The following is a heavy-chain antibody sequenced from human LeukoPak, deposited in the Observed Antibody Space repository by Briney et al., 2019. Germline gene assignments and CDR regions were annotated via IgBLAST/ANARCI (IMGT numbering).Heavy chain of an antibody. J-gene: IGHJ4*02. CDR1: GFRFGDYW. CDR3: ARVGAWVLQLVFEY. Sequence: PGGSLRLSCAASGFRFGDYWMTWARHVPGKGLEWVANIKHDGAKKHYAESVEGRFPISRDNAKNSVYLEMDSLKVEDTAVYYCARVGAWVLQLVFEYWGQGTLVTVSS. V-gene: IGHV3-7*01. D-gene: IGHD1-1*01. CDR2: IKHDGAKK.